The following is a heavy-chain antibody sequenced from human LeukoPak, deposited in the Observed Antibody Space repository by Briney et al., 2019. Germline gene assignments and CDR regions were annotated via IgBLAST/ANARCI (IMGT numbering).Heavy chain of an antibody. CDR2: ISTNGVT. CDR3: AREESAKVGTMIY. J-gene: IGHJ4*02. CDR1: GGSISSYY. Sequence: PSETLSLTCIVSGGSISSYYWSYIRQPVAKGLEWIGRISTNGVTNYNPPLKSRVTMSLDTSKNQFSLKLTSATAAHTAGYYCAREESAKVGTMIYWGQGTLVTVSS. V-gene: IGHV4-4*07. D-gene: IGHD1-7*01.